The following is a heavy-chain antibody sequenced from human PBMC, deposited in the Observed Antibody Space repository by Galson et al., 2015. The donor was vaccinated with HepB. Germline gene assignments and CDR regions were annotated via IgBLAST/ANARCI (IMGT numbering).Heavy chain of an antibody. Sequence: LRLSCAASGFTLSTPYLSWVRQAPGTGPEWVSVIYSGSTTYYADSVKGRFTISRDNSKNTLYLQMNSLRVEDTAVYYCARVGYSSGWYRYWGQGTLVTVSS. CDR3: ARVGYSSGWYRY. CDR2: IYSGSTT. D-gene: IGHD6-19*01. V-gene: IGHV3-66*01. J-gene: IGHJ4*02. CDR1: GFTLSTPY.